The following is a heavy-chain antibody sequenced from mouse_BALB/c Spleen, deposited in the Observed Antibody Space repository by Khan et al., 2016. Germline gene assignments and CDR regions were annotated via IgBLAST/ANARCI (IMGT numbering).Heavy chain of an antibody. Sequence: EVKLLESGGGLVQPGGSLKLSCAASGFDFSRYWLSWVRQAPGKGLEWIGEITPDISTINYTPSLTDKFLISRDNANNTLYLQMSKVRSDDKALYYSARQEDYAMDDWEQGTSVPVAS. CDR1: GFDFSRYW. CDR2: ITPDISTI. J-gene: IGHJ4*01. CDR3: ARQEDYAMDD. V-gene: IGHV4-1*02.